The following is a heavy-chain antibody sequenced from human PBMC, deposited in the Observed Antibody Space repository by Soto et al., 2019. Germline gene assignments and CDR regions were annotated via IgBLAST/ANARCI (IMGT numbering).Heavy chain of an antibody. CDR3: AKSLGPHDGPDMIYSSSWQPFYSWFDP. V-gene: IGHV3-74*01. CDR2: ISPDGNSR. CDR1: GFTLSNYW. J-gene: IGHJ5*02. Sequence: PGGSLRLSCAASGFTLSNYWIHWVRQAPGKGLVWVSRISPDGNSRSYADSVKGRFTISRDDAKNTAFLQMNSLRAEDTAVYYCAKSLGPHDGPDMIYSSSWQPFYSWFDPWGQGTLVTVPS. D-gene: IGHD6-13*01.